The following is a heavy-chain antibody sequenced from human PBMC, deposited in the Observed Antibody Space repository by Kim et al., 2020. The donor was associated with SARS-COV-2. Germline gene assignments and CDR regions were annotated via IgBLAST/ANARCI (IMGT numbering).Heavy chain of an antibody. J-gene: IGHJ5*02. V-gene: IGHV3-7*03. CDR2: IKQDGSEK. D-gene: IGHD3-10*01. CDR1: GFTFSSYW. Sequence: GGSLRLSCAASGFTFSSYWMSWVRQAPGKGLEWVANIKQDGSEKYYVDSVKGRFTISRDNAKNSLYLQMNSLRAEDTAVYYCARDLLFWFGEPNPTFVPWGQGTLVTVSS. CDR3: ARDLLFWFGEPNPTFVP.